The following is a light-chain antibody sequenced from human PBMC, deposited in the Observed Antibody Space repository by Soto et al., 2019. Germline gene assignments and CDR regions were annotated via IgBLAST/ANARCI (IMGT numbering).Light chain of an antibody. CDR2: GAS. CDR1: QSVSSSY. CDR3: QQYGSSPRT. J-gene: IGKJ1*01. Sequence: EREVSQSPGTVSLSPGERATLPCRASQSVSSSYLAWYQQKPGQAPRLLIYGASSRATGIPDRFSGSGSGTDFTLTITRLEPEDFAVYYCQQYGSSPRTFGQGTKVDI. V-gene: IGKV3-20*01.